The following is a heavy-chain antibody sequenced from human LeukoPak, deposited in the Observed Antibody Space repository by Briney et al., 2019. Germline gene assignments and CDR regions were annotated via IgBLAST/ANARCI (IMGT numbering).Heavy chain of an antibody. Sequence: XXXGKXXEWVAVISYDGSNKYYADSVKGRFTISRDNSKNTLYLQMNSLRAEDTAVYYCVYDSSGLTDYWGQGTLVTVSS. D-gene: IGHD3-22*01. V-gene: IGHV3-30-3*01. CDR3: VYDSSGLTDY. J-gene: IGHJ4*02. CDR2: ISYDGSNK.